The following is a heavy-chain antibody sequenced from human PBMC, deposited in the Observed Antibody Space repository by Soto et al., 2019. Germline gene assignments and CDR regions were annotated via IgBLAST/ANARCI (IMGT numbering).Heavy chain of an antibody. CDR1: GYTFPSND. J-gene: IGHJ4*02. CDR2: MNPNSGNT. D-gene: IGHD1-26*01. Sequence: QLQLVQSGAEVKKPGASVKVSCKASGYTFPSNDINWVRQAPGQGLEWMGWMNPNSGNTGYAQKFQGRVTMTRNTSISTAYMELSSLRSEDTAVYYCARGLSRSGSYWFDYWGQGTLVTVSS. V-gene: IGHV1-8*01. CDR3: ARGLSRSGSYWFDY.